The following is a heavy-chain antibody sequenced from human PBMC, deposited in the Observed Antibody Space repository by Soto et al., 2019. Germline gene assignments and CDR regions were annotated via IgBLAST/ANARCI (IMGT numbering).Heavy chain of an antibody. D-gene: IGHD5-12*01. CDR3: TTRGYSGYADAFDI. J-gene: IGHJ3*02. Sequence: GGSLRLSCAASGFTFGNAWMSWVRQAPGKGLEWVGRIKSKTDGGTTDYAAPVKGRFTISRDDSKNTLYLQMNSLKTEDTAVYYCTTRGYSGYADAFDIWGQGTMVTVSS. V-gene: IGHV3-15*01. CDR1: GFTFGNAW. CDR2: IKSKTDGGTT.